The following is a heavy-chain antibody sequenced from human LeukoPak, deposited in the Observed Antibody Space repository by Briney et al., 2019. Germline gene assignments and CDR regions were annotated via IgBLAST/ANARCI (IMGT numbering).Heavy chain of an antibody. J-gene: IGHJ4*02. D-gene: IGHD2-2*01. CDR1: GYTFTGYC. CDR2: INPNSGGT. Sequence: ASVKVSCKASGYTFTGYCMHWVRQAPGQGLEWMGRINPNSGGTNYAQKFQGRVTMTRDTSISTAYMELSRLRSDDTAVYYCASSIVVVPAAMGYWGQGTLVTVSS. CDR3: ASSIVVVPAAMGY. V-gene: IGHV1-2*06.